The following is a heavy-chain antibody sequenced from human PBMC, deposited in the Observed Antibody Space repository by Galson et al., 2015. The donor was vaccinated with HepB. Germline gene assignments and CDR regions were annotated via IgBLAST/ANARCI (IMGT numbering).Heavy chain of an antibody. J-gene: IGHJ4*02. CDR2: ISSSSSYI. CDR1: GFTFSSYS. Sequence: SLRLSCAASGFTFSSYSMNWVRQAPGKGLEWVSSISSSSSYIYYADSVKGRFTISRDNSKNTLYLQMNSLRAEDTAVYYCARVRYYPRELLLGWVDYWGQGTLVTVSS. CDR3: ARVRYYPRELLLGWVDY. D-gene: IGHD1-26*01. V-gene: IGHV3-21*04.